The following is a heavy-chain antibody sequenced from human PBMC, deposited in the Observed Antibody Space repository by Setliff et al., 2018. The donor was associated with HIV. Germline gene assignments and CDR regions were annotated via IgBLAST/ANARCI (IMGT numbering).Heavy chain of an antibody. V-gene: IGHV4-34*01. Sequence: SETLSLTCAVYGETFSNFYWSWIRQAPGKGLEWIGEIKASESKHNNPSLKSRVTMSVDTSKKQFSLKLTSVTAADTAVYYCARGGGITWRSYSFDYWGQGTLVTVSS. CDR2: IKASESK. CDR1: GETFSNFY. CDR3: ARGGGITWRSYSFDY. J-gene: IGHJ4*02. D-gene: IGHD3-10*01.